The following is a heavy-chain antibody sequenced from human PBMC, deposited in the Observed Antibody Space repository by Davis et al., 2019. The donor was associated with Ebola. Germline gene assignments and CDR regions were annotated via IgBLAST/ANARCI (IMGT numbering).Heavy chain of an antibody. D-gene: IGHD1-7*01. CDR1: GGSISSYY. V-gene: IGHV4-4*08. CDR2: IYTSGST. J-gene: IGHJ3*02. CDR3: ARDTFSSPYNWNYGDAFDI. Sequence: PSETLSLTCTVSGGSISSYYWSWIRQPPGKGLEWIGYIYTSGSTNYNPSLKSRVTMSVDTSKNQFSLKLSSVTAADTAVYYCARDTFSSPYNWNYGDAFDIWGQGTMVTVSS.